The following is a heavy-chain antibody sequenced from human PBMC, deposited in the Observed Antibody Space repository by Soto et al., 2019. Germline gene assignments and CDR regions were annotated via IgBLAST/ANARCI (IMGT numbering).Heavy chain of an antibody. Sequence: KSSRASVKVSCKASGYTFTSYGISWVRQAPGQGLEWMGWISAYNGNTNYAQKLQGRVTMTTDTSTSTAYMELRSPRSDDTAVYYCARVTTYYYYYMDVWGKGTTVTVSS. V-gene: IGHV1-18*01. J-gene: IGHJ6*03. D-gene: IGHD4-17*01. CDR3: ARVTTYYYYYMDV. CDR2: ISAYNGNT. CDR1: GYTFTSYG.